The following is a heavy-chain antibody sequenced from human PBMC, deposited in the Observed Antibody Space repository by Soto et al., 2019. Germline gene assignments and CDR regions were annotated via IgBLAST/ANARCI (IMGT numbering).Heavy chain of an antibody. V-gene: IGHV1-18*01. CDR1: GYTFTSYG. CDR2: ISAYNGNT. D-gene: IGHD2-8*01. Sequence: ASVKVSCKASGYTFTSYGISWVRQAPGQGLEWLGWISAYNGNTNYAQKLQGRVTMTTDTSTSTAYMELRSLRSDDTAVYYCARDIVLMVYATNSPDDAFDIWGQGTMVTVSS. J-gene: IGHJ3*02. CDR3: ARDIVLMVYATNSPDDAFDI.